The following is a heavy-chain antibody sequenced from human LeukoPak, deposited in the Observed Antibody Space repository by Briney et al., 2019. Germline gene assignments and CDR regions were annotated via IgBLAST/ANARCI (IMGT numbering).Heavy chain of an antibody. CDR3: ARGGGLDV. CDR2: INHNGNVN. CDR1: VFTFSSYG. J-gene: IGHJ6*02. Sequence: PGRCLRLSCAAAVFTFSSYGMNWARQAPWKGLEWVASINHNGNVNYYVDSVKGRFTISRDNAKNSLYLQMSNLRAEDTAVYFCARGGGLDVWGQGATVTVSS. D-gene: IGHD3-16*01. V-gene: IGHV3-7*03.